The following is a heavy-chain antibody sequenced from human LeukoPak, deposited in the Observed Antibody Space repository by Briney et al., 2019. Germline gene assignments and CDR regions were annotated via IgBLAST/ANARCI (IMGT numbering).Heavy chain of an antibody. V-gene: IGHV3-21*01. D-gene: IGHD1-26*01. CDR1: GFTFSSYW. CDR3: ARDGGYGLYYYFDY. Sequence: GGSLRLSCAASGFTFSSYWMSWVRQAPGKGLEWVSSISSSSSYIYYADSVKGRFTISRDNAKNSLYLQMNSLRAEDTAVYYCARDGGYGLYYYFDYWGQGTLVTVSS. CDR2: ISSSSSYI. J-gene: IGHJ4*02.